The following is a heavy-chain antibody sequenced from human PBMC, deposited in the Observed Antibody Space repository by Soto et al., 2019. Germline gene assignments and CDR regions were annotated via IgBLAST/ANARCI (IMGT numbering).Heavy chain of an antibody. D-gene: IGHD3-3*01. Sequence: SETLSLTCTVSGGSISSSSYYWGWIRQPPGKGLEWIGSIYYSGSTYYNPSLKSRVTISVDTSKNQFSLKLSSVTAADTAVYYRARHPQRITIAANWGQGTLVTVS. CDR3: ARHPQRITIAAN. CDR1: GGSISSSSYY. V-gene: IGHV4-39*01. J-gene: IGHJ4*02. CDR2: IYYSGST.